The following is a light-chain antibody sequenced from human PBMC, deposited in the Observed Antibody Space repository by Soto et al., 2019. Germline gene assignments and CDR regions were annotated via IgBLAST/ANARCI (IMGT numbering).Light chain of an antibody. V-gene: IGLV2-23*02. J-gene: IGLJ2*01. CDR2: EVT. CDR3: FSYAGNSIWL. Sequence: QSALTQPASVSGSPGQSITISCTGTRSDVGSYNSIAWYQQHPGKAPRVVIFEVTKRPSGISDRFSGSKSGYTASLTISGRQADDEADYFCFSYAGNSIWLFGGGTKLTVL. CDR1: RSDVGSYNS.